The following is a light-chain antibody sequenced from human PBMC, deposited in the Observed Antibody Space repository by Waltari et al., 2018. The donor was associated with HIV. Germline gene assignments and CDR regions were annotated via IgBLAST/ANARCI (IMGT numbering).Light chain of an antibody. CDR3: SSHADNKVL. CDR2: AVT. J-gene: IGLJ2*01. CDR1: SSDIGGSTY. Sequence: QSALTQPPSASGSPGQSVAISFTGTSSDIGGSTYVSWYQPHPGKAPKLMIYAVTQRPSVVPDRFFGSKSGNTAFLTVSGLQAEDEAEYYCSSHADNKVLFGGGTKMTVL. V-gene: IGLV2-8*01.